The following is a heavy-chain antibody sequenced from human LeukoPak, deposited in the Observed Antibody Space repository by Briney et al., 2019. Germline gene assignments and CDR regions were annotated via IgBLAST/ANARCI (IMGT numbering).Heavy chain of an antibody. CDR3: AKDLGPVALNGGDY. Sequence: PGGSLRLSCAASGFTFSSYGMHWVRQAPGRGLEWVAFIRYDGSNKYYADSVKGRFTISRDNSKNTLYLQMNSLRPDDTAVYYCAKDLGPVALNGGDYWGQGTLATVSS. J-gene: IGHJ4*02. CDR1: GFTFSSYG. V-gene: IGHV3-30*02. CDR2: IRYDGSNK. D-gene: IGHD6-19*01.